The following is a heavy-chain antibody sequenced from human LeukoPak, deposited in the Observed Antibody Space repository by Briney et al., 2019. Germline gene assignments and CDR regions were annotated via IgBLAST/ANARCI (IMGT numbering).Heavy chain of an antibody. V-gene: IGHV4-61*01. CDR3: ARRNPYYDYVWGSYPRGSGNWFDP. J-gene: IGHJ5*02. CDR1: GGSVSSGSYY. Sequence: PSETLSLTCTVSGGSVSSGSYYWSWIRQPPGKGLEWIGEINHSGSTNYNPSLKSRVTISVDTSKNQFSLKLSSVTAADTAVYYCARRNPYYDYVWGSYPRGSGNWFDPWGQGTLVTVSS. D-gene: IGHD3-16*02. CDR2: INHSGST.